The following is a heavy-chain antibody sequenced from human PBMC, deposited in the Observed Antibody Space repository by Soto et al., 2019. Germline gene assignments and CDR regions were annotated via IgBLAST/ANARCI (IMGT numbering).Heavy chain of an antibody. J-gene: IGHJ6*02. CDR2: INPSGGST. Sequence: GASVKVSCKASGYTFTSYYMHWVRQAPGQGLEWMGIINPSGGSTSYAQKFQGRVTMTRDTSTSTVYMELSSLRSEDTAVYYCASIFGGRPYYYYYGMDVWGQGTTVTVSS. CDR3: ASIFGGRPYYYYYGMDV. CDR1: GYTFTSYY. V-gene: IGHV1-46*01. D-gene: IGHD3-16*01.